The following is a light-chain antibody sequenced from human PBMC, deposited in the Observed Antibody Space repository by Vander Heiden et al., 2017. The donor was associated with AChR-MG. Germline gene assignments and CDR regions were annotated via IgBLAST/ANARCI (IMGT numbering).Light chain of an antibody. CDR1: SSNIGAGYD. CDR3: QSYDSSLSVV. CDR2: GNS. V-gene: IGLV1-40*01. Sequence: QSVLTQPPSVSGAPGQRVTISCTGSSSNIGAGYDVHWYQQLPGTAPKLLSYGNSNRPSGVPDRFSSSKSGTSASLAITGLQAEDEADYYCQSYDSSLSVVFGGGTKLTVL. J-gene: IGLJ2*01.